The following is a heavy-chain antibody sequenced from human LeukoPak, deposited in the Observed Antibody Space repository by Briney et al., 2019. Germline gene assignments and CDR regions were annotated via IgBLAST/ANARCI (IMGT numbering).Heavy chain of an antibody. D-gene: IGHD3-22*01. V-gene: IGHV1-69*05. J-gene: IGHJ4*02. CDR2: IIPIFGTA. CDR3: ARSGDYYDSSGYYYFDY. CDR1: GDTFSSYA. Sequence: SVKVSCKASGDTFSSYAISWVRQAPGQGLEWMGGIIPIFGTANYAQKFQGRVTITTDESTSTAYMELSSLRSEDTAVYYCARSGDYYDSSGYYYFDYWGQGTLVTVSS.